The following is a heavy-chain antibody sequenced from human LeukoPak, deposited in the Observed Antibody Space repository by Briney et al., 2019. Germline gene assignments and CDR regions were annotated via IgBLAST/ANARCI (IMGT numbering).Heavy chain of an antibody. J-gene: IGHJ4*02. V-gene: IGHV1-18*01. D-gene: IGHD6-19*01. CDR3: ARDLTGYSSGWYGVDY. CDR1: GYTFTSYG. CDR2: ISAYNGNT. Sequence: ASVKVSFKASGYTFTSYGISWVRQAPGQGLEWMGWISAYNGNTNYAQKLQGRVTMTTDTSTSTAYMELRSLRSDDTAVYYCARDLTGYSSGWYGVDYWGQGTLVTVSS.